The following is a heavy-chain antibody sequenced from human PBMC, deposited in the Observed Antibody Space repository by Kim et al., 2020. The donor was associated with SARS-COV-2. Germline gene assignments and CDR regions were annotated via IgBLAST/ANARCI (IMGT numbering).Heavy chain of an antibody. CDR1: GGSISSYY. Sequence: SETLSLTCTVPGGSISSYYWSWIRQPPGKGLEWIGYIYYSGSTNYNPSLKSRVTISVDTSKNQFSLKLSSVTAADTAVYYCARSLSGYSSGWYPTWGQGTLVTVSS. D-gene: IGHD6-19*01. CDR2: IYYSGST. CDR3: ARSLSGYSSGWYPT. J-gene: IGHJ5*02. V-gene: IGHV4-59*01.